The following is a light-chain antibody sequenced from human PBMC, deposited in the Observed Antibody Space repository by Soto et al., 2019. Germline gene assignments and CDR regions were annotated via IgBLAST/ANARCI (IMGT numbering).Light chain of an antibody. CDR2: AAS. Sequence: AIQMTQSPSSLSASVGDRVTITCRASRDIRSDLGWYQQRPGKAPKLLIYAASSLETGVPSRFSGSGSGTDFTLSISSLQPEDFATYYCLQDYTYPLTFGGGTKVEIK. J-gene: IGKJ4*01. CDR3: LQDYTYPLT. CDR1: RDIRSD. V-gene: IGKV1-6*01.